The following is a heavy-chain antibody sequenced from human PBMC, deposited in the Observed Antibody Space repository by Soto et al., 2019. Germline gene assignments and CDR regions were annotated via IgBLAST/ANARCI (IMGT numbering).Heavy chain of an antibody. CDR3: ARALLGDYGPSGWFDP. V-gene: IGHV1-46*03. CDR1: GYTFTSYY. D-gene: IGHD4-17*01. J-gene: IGHJ5*02. Sequence: ASVKVSCKAAGYTFTSYYMHLVRQAPGQGLEWMGIINPSGGSTSYAQKFQGRVTMTRDTSTSTVYMELSSLRSEDTAVYYCARALLGDYGPSGWFDPWGQGTLVTVSS. CDR2: INPSGGST.